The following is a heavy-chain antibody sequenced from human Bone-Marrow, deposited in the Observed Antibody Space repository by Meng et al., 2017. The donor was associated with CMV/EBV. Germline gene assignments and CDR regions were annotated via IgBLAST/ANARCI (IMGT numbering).Heavy chain of an antibody. J-gene: IGHJ4*02. CDR3: ARDWRRSNAGYSAY. CDR1: GYTFTSYG. Sequence: ASVKVSCKASGYTFTSYGISWVRQAPGQGLEWMGWISAYNGNTNYAQKLQGRVTMTTDTSTSTAYMELRSLRSDDTAVYYCARDWRRSNAGYSAYWGQGKLVNVSS. CDR2: ISAYNGNT. V-gene: IGHV1-18*01. D-gene: IGHD3-9*01.